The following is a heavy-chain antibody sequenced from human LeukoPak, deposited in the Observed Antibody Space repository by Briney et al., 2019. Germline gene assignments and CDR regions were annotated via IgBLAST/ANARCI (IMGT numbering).Heavy chain of an antibody. CDR1: GFTFSSYW. J-gene: IGHJ3*02. CDR2: INGDGSST. D-gene: IGHD2-2*01. CDR3: TRRGLVPAFDI. V-gene: IGHV3-74*01. Sequence: GGSLRLSCAASGFTFSSYWMHWVLQAPGKGLVWVSRINGDGSSTTYADAVKGRFTISRDNAKNTLYLQMSSLRAEDTAVYYCTRRGLVPAFDIWGQGTMVTVAS.